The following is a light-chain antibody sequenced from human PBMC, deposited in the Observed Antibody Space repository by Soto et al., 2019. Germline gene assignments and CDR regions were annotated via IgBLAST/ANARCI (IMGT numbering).Light chain of an antibody. J-gene: IGKJ1*01. Sequence: DIQMTQSPSTLSASIGDIVTITCRASQSINNWLAWYQQKPGKAPKLLIYDASSLESGVPSRFSGSGAGTDFTLTISSLQPDDLATYSLQQYNLYWTFGQGTKVDIK. CDR1: QSINNW. CDR2: DAS. CDR3: QQYNLYWT. V-gene: IGKV1-5*01.